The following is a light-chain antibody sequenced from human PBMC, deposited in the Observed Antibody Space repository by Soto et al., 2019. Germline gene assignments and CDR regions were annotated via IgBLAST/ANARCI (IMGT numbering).Light chain of an antibody. CDR2: DAS. CDR1: QSINSN. Sequence: EIVMTQSPATLSVSPGERATLSCRASQSINSNLAWYQQKPGQAPRLLIYDASTRATGIPARFSGSGSGTEFTLTISSRQSEDFAVYYCHQYNSWPPKYTFGQGTKLEI. CDR3: HQYNSWPPKYT. V-gene: IGKV3-15*01. J-gene: IGKJ2*01.